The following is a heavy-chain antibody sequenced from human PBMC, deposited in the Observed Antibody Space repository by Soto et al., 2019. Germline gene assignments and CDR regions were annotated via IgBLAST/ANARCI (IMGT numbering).Heavy chain of an antibody. Sequence: GESLKISCAASGFTFSSYWMHWVRQAPGKGLVWVSRINNDGTTTTYADSVKGRFTISRDDAKNTLYLEMNSLRVEDTAVYYCVRGYSGTYRIDYWGRGTPVTVSS. CDR1: GFTFSSYW. J-gene: IGHJ4*02. V-gene: IGHV3-74*01. CDR3: VRGYSGTYRIDY. CDR2: INNDGTTT. D-gene: IGHD1-26*01.